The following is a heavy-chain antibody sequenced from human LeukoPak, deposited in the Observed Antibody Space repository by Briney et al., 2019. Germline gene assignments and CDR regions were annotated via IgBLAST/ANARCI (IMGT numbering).Heavy chain of an antibody. CDR1: GYTFTSYD. D-gene: IGHD3-16*01. CDR2: MNPNSGNT. Sequence: ASVKVSCKASGYTFTSYDINWVRQATGQGLEWMGWMNPNSGNTGYAQKFQGRVTITRDTSTSTVYMEMSSLRSEDTAVYYCAKDRGGSYTFDMWGQGTMVTVSS. V-gene: IGHV1-8*03. CDR3: AKDRGGSYTFDM. J-gene: IGHJ3*02.